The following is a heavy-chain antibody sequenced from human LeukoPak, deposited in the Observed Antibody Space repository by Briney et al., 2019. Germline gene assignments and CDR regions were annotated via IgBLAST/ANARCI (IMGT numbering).Heavy chain of an antibody. V-gene: IGHV3-53*01. Sequence: GGSLRLSCAASGFTVSSNYMSWVRQAPGKGLEWVSVIYSGGSTYYADSVKGRFTISRDNSKNTLYLQMNSLRDEDKGVYYCAKLGCSSTRCYINYWGQGTLVTVSS. CDR2: IYSGGST. CDR1: GFTVSSNY. D-gene: IGHD2-2*01. CDR3: AKLGCSSTRCYINY. J-gene: IGHJ4*02.